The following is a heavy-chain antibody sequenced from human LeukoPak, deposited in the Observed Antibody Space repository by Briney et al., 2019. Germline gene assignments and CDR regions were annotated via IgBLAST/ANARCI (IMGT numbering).Heavy chain of an antibody. J-gene: IGHJ4*02. CDR1: GGSIGSSSYY. CDR3: ARGSQSYYYDSSGYYFFDY. CDR2: IYYSGNT. D-gene: IGHD3-22*01. V-gene: IGHV4-39*07. Sequence: SETLSLTCTVSGGSIGSSSYYWGWIRQPPGEGLEWIGCIYYSGNTYYNPSFKSRVTISVDTSKNQFSLKLSSVTAADTAVYYCARGSQSYYYDSSGYYFFDYWGQGTLVTVSS.